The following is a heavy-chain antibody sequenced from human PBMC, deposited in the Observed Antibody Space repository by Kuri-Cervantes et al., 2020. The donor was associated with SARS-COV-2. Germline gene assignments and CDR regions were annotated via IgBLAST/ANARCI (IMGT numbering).Heavy chain of an antibody. CDR2: IYYSGST. D-gene: IGHD3-9*01. V-gene: IGHV4-61*08. CDR3: ARERGVVLRYFDWFFWFDP. Sequence: SGPTLVKPTQTLTLTCTFSGFSLTTSGMCVAWIRQPPGKGLEWIGYIYYSGSTNYNPSLKSRVTISVDTSKNQFSLHLGSVTAADTAVYYCARERGVVLRYFDWFFWFDPWGQGTLVTVSS. J-gene: IGHJ5*02. CDR1: GFSLTTSGMC.